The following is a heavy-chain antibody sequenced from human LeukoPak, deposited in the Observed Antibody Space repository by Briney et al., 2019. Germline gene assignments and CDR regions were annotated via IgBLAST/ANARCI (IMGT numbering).Heavy chain of an antibody. J-gene: IGHJ4*02. CDR1: GFTFRSYE. V-gene: IGHV3-48*03. CDR2: ISGSGTTI. CDR3: ARDPTTVTTYDPYFDY. D-gene: IGHD4-17*01. Sequence: PGGSLRLSCAASGFTFRSYEMNWVRQAPGKGLEWVSYISGSGTTIYYADSVKGRFTISRDNAKNSLYLQMNSLRTEDTAVYYCARDPTTVTTYDPYFDYWGQGTLVTVSS.